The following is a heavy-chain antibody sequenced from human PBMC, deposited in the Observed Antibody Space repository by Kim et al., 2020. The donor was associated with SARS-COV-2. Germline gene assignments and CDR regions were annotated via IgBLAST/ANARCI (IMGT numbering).Heavy chain of an antibody. CDR3: ARAQSYYGGNFLDY. CDR1: GFSISSGGYS. Sequence: SETLSLTCTVSGFSISSGGYSWSWIRQHPGKGLEWIVHIYYSGSTSYNPSLMGRVTMSIDTSENQFSLNLNSVTAADTAVYYCARAQSYYGGNFLDYWGQGSLVTVSS. D-gene: IGHD4-17*01. CDR2: IYYSGST. J-gene: IGHJ4*02. V-gene: IGHV4-31*03.